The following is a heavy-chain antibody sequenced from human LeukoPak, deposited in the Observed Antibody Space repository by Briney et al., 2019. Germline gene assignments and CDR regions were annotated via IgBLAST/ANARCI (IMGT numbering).Heavy chain of an antibody. D-gene: IGHD3-22*01. CDR1: GFTFSSYS. J-gene: IGHJ3*02. CDR3: ARDPYNSGGYGAFDT. V-gene: IGHV3-21*01. CDR2: ISSSSSYI. Sequence: AGGSLRLSCAASGFTFSSYSMNWVRQAPGKGLEWVSSISSSSSYIYYADSVKGRFTISRDNAKNSLYLQMNSLRAEDTAMYYCARDPYNSGGYGAFDTWGQGTMVTVSS.